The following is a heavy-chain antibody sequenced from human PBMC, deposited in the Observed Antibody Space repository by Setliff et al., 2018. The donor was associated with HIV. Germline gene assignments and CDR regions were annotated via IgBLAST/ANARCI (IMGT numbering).Heavy chain of an antibody. CDR1: DDSISSGANY. D-gene: IGHD2-15*01. V-gene: IGHV4-61*02. J-gene: IGHJ4*02. CDR2: IYASGST. CDR3: AREPRVRGTLDF. Sequence: PSETLSLTCSVSDDSISSGANYWSWIRQPAGQRLEWIGRIYASGSTNYNPSLKSRVSISVGMSQYQFSLKVTAVTAADTAVYYCAREPRVRGTLDFWGQGTRVTVSS.